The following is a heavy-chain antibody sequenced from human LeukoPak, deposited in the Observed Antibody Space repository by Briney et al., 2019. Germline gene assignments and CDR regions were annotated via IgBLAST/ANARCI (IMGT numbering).Heavy chain of an antibody. Sequence: SETLSLTCTVSGGSISNYYWNWIRQPPGKGLEWIGYIYNSGRTNYNPSLKSRVTVSVDTSKNQFSLKLSSVTAADTAVYYCARAHSGYSGYTPTYYYYYYMDVWGKGTTVTVSS. J-gene: IGHJ6*03. V-gene: IGHV4-59*01. CDR1: GGSISNYY. D-gene: IGHD5-12*01. CDR3: ARAHSGYSGYTPTYYYYYYMDV. CDR2: IYNSGRT.